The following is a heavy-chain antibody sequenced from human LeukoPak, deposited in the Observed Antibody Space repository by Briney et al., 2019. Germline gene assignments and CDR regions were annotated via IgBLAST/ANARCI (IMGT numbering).Heavy chain of an antibody. J-gene: IGHJ6*02. CDR2: ISYDGSNK. V-gene: IGHV3-30-3*01. D-gene: IGHD3-16*01. Sequence: GGSLRLSCAASGFTFSSYAKHWVRQAPGKGLEWVAVISYDGSNKDYADSVKGRFTISRDNSKNTLYLQMDSLRAEDTAVYYCARARVQNAYYYYYYGMDVWGQGTTVTVSS. CDR3: ARARVQNAYYYYYYGMDV. CDR1: GFTFSSYA.